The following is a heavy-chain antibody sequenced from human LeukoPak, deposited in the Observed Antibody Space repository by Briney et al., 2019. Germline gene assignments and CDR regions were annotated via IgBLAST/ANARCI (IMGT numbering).Heavy chain of an antibody. D-gene: IGHD1-26*01. CDR2: INPSGST. J-gene: IGHJ4*02. V-gene: IGHV4-34*01. CDR3: ARWEGGSYYDFDY. Sequence: SETLSLTCAVSGGSFSGYYWSWIRQPPGKGLEWLGEINPSGSTTYNPSLKSRVTISVDTSKNQFSLKLSSVTAADTAVYYSARWEGGSYYDFDYWGQGTLVTVSS. CDR1: GGSFSGYY.